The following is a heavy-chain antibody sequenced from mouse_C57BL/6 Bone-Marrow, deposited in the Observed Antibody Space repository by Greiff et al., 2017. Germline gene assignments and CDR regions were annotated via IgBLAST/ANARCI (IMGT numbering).Heavy chain of an antibody. CDR2: SRNKANDYTT. V-gene: IGHV7-1*01. Sequence: DVMLVESGGGLVQSGRSLRLSCATSGFPFSDFYMEWVRQAPGKGLEWIAASRNKANDYTTEYSASVKGRFIVSRDTSQSILYLQMNALRAEDTAIYYCARYGGLSPIDYWGQGTSVTVSS. J-gene: IGHJ4*01. D-gene: IGHD6-5*01. CDR1: GFPFSDFY. CDR3: ARYGGLSPIDY.